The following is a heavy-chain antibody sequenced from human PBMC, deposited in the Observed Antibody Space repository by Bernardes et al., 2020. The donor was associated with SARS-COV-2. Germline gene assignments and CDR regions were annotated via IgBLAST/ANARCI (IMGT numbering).Heavy chain of an antibody. CDR2: IGGDGGGT. V-gene: IGHV3-74*01. J-gene: IGHJ4*02. D-gene: IGHD1-26*01. CDR3: AGTSVTCCDY. Sequence: WGSLRLSCAASGITFSNYWMHWVRQVPGKGLVWVARIGGDGGGTTYADSVKGRFTISRDNAKNTLYLQMSSLRVEDTAVYFCAGTSVTCCDYWGQGTLVTVSS. CDR1: GITFSNYW.